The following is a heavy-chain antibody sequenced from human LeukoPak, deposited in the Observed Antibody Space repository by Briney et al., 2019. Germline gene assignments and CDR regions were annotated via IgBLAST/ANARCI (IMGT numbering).Heavy chain of an antibody. D-gene: IGHD5-12*01. CDR3: ARLGDIVGDAFDI. CDR1: GYTFTSYA. Sequence: ASVTVSCTASGYTFTSYAMHWVRQAPGQRLEWMGWINAGNGNTKYSQKFQGRVTITRDTSASTAYMELSSLRSEVTAVYYCARLGDIVGDAFDIWGQGTMVTVSS. J-gene: IGHJ3*02. V-gene: IGHV1-3*01. CDR2: INAGNGNT.